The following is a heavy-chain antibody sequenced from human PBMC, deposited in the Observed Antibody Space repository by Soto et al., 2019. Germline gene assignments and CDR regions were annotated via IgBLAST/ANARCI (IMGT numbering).Heavy chain of an antibody. Sequence: EVQLVESGGGLVQPGGSLRLSCAASGFTFSSYWMSWVRQAPGKGLEWVANIKQDGSEKYYVDSVKGRFTISRDNAKNSLYLQMNSLRAEDTAVYYCARDERYYDSSGYSYCGQGTLVTVSS. CDR1: GFTFSSYW. V-gene: IGHV3-7*05. D-gene: IGHD3-22*01. J-gene: IGHJ4*02. CDR2: IKQDGSEK. CDR3: ARDERYYDSSGYSY.